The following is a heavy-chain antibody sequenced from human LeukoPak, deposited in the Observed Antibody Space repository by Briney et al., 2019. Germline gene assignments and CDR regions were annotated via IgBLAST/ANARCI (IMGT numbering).Heavy chain of an antibody. D-gene: IGHD5-12*01. CDR1: GFSFSNYA. Sequence: GGSLRLSCVASGFSFSNYAMSWVRQAPGKGLEWVSLIIGSSGSTFYADSVKGRFTISRDKSKNTLYLQMNSLRAEDTAVYYCAKGGYDYVEIGYFDYWGQGTLVTVSS. J-gene: IGHJ4*02. CDR3: AKGGYDYVEIGYFDY. CDR2: IIGSSGST. V-gene: IGHV3-23*01.